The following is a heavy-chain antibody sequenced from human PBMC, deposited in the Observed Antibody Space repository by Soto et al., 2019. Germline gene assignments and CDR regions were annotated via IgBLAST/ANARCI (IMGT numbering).Heavy chain of an antibody. J-gene: IGHJ4*02. CDR3: ARVVITSYGVFDY. Sequence: ASVKVSCKASGYTFASYGISWVRQAPGQGLEWMGWITGHNGNTNYPQKFQGRVTMTTDTSTSTAYMELRSLRSDDTALYYCARVVITSYGVFDYWGQGTLVTVSS. CDR1: GYTFASYG. V-gene: IGHV1-18*01. CDR2: ITGHNGNT. D-gene: IGHD2-21*01.